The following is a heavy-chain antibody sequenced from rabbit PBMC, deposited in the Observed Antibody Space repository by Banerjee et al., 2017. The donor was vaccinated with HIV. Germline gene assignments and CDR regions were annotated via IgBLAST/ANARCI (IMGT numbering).Heavy chain of an antibody. CDR3: ARDAGGDGYSNDL. J-gene: IGHJ4*01. V-gene: IGHV1S40*01. Sequence: QSLEESGGDLVKPGASLTLTCTASGFSFSNKYVMCWVRQAPGKGLEWIGCINTSSGNTVYATWAKGRFTISRTSSTSVALQMTSLTAADTATYFCARDAGGDGYSNDLWGPGTLVTV. CDR1: GFSFSNKYV. D-gene: IGHD7-1*01. CDR2: INTSSGNT.